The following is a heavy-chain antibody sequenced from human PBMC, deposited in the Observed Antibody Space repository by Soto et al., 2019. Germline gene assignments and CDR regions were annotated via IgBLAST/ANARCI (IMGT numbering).Heavy chain of an antibody. J-gene: IGHJ4*02. Sequence: SETLSLTCTVSGGSISSYYWSWIRQPPGKGLEWIGYIYDSGSTKYNPSLKSRVTISVDTSKNQFSLKLSSVTAADTAVYYCARPHRSGDYYPFDYWGQGSLVTVSS. CDR1: GGSISSYY. CDR2: IYDSGST. CDR3: ARPHRSGDYYPFDY. D-gene: IGHD4-17*01. V-gene: IGHV4-59*01.